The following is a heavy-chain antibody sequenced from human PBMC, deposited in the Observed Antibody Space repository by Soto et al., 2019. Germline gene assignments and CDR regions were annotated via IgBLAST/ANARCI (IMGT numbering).Heavy chain of an antibody. D-gene: IGHD3-10*01. V-gene: IGHV3-23*01. CDR1: GFTFSDYA. CDR2: LNGAGGST. J-gene: IGHJ6*02. Sequence: LRLSCLASGFTFSDYARTWVRHVPGRGLEWVSSLNGAGGSTYYADSVRGRFTISRDNSQNTLFLQMNRLTVDDTAIYYCAAPRDEYGSGISWFTYGMDVWGQGTTVTASS. CDR3: AAPRDEYGSGISWFTYGMDV.